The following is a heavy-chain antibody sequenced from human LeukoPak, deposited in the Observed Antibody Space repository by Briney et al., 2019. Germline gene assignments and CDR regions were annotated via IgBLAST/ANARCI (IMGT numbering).Heavy chain of an antibody. J-gene: IGHJ4*02. D-gene: IGHD5-12*01. Sequence: GGSLRLSCAASGFTFNIYGMTWVRQSPGTGLEWVSGIGGGGGSTYYADSVKGRFIISRDNSKNTLYLQMNSLRVEDTAVYYCAKGSGYSAYDHVDYWGQGTLVTVSS. V-gene: IGHV3-23*01. CDR2: IGGGGGST. CDR1: GFTFNIYG. CDR3: AKGSGYSAYDHVDY.